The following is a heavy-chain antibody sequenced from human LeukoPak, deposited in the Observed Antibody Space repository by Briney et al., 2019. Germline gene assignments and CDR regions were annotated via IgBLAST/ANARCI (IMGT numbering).Heavy chain of an antibody. CDR1: GFTFSSYS. Sequence: PGGSLRLSCAASGFTFSSYSMNWVRQAPGKGLEWVSYISSSSYTNYADSVKGRFTISRDNAKNSLYLQMNSLRAEDTAVYYCARLSVGRDYFDYWGQGTLVTVSS. J-gene: IGHJ4*02. CDR2: ISSSSYT. CDR3: ARLSVGRDYFDY. V-gene: IGHV3-21*05. D-gene: IGHD1-14*01.